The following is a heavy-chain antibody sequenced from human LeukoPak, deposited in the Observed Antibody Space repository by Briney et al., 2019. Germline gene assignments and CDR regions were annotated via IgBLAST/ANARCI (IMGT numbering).Heavy chain of an antibody. J-gene: IGHJ4*02. CDR1: GFSFSSYA. V-gene: IGHV3-23*01. Sequence: PGGSLRLSCAASGFSFSSYAMSWVRQAPGKGLEWVSTISWTGGRTYYADSVKGRFTISRDSSKDTLSLQMNSLRAEDAAVYYCAKDPSVDSGRFDYWGQGTLVTVSS. CDR2: ISWTGGRT. CDR3: AKDPSVDSGRFDY.